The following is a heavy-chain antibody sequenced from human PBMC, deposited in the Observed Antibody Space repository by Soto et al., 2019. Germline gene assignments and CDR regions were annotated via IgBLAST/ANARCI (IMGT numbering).Heavy chain of an antibody. J-gene: IGHJ4*02. V-gene: IGHV1-18*01. Sequence: QVQLVQSGAEVKKPGASVKVSCKTSGYTFTSYHISWVRQAPGQGLECMGWISAYNTNTNYAQKFQGRVNMTTDTLTSTDYMELRSLRSDDTAVYYCARDTPPTDYWGQGTMVTVSS. CDR2: ISAYNTNT. CDR3: ARDTPPTDY. CDR1: GYTFTSYH.